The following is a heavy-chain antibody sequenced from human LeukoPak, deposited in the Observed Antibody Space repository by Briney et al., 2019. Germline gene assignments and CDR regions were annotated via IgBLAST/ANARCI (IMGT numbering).Heavy chain of an antibody. CDR3: ARQLGYCSDGTCYFDH. CDR2: ISTDAGNT. Sequence: GGSLRLSCAASGFIFNNYAMSWVRQAPGKGLEWVAAISTDAGNTFYADSVKGRFSISRDQSKFTVYMQVSSLRAEDTAIYYCARQLGYCSDGTCYFDHWGQGTLVTVSS. J-gene: IGHJ4*02. V-gene: IGHV3-23*01. D-gene: IGHD2-15*01. CDR1: GFIFNNYA.